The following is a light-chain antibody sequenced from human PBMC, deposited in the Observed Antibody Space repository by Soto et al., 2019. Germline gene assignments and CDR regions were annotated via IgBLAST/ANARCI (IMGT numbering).Light chain of an antibody. Sequence: EIVMTQSPATLSVSPGERATLSCRASQSVSSDLAWYQQKPGQAPRLLIYGASTRATGIPARFSGSGSGTDFILTISRLEPEDFAVYYCQQYGTSPQLTFGGGTKVDIK. CDR1: QSVSSD. CDR3: QQYGTSPQLT. V-gene: IGKV3-15*01. CDR2: GAS. J-gene: IGKJ4*01.